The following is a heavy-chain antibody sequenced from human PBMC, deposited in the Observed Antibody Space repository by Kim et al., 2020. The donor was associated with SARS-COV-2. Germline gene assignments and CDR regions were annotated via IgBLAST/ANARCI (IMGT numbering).Heavy chain of an antibody. Sequence: SADSGRGRFANARGNSKNTLSLQMNSLGAEDTAVYYCAKSRGAVAASDDYWGKGTLVTVSS. D-gene: IGHD6-25*01. J-gene: IGHJ4*02. V-gene: IGHV3-23*01. CDR3: AKSRGAVAASDDY.